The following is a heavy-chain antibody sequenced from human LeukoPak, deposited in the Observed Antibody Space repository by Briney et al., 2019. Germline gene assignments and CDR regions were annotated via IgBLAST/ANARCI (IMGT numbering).Heavy chain of an antibody. Sequence: GGSLRLSCAASGFTFSNYGMHWVRQPPDKGLEWVAVIWYDGSDKYYAESVKGRFTISRDNSKNTAFLQMNSLRVEDTAVYYCARGSAWERGSYDYWGQGTLVTVSS. V-gene: IGHV3-33*01. CDR2: IWYDGSDK. CDR1: GFTFSNYG. D-gene: IGHD1-26*01. J-gene: IGHJ4*02. CDR3: ARGSAWERGSYDY.